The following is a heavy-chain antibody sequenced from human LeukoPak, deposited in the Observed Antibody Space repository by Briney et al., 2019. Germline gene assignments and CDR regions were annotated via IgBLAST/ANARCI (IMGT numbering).Heavy chain of an antibody. CDR2: IYYSGST. V-gene: IGHV4-30-4*01. J-gene: IGHJ4*02. D-gene: IGHD2-8*01. CDR1: GGSISSGDYY. Sequence: SQTLSLTCTVSGGSISSGDYYWSWIRQPPGKGLEWIGYIYYSGSTYYNPSLKSRVTMSVDTSKNQFSLKLSSVTAADTAVYYCARRYYTNGVYYYDYWGQGTLVTVSS. CDR3: ARRYYTNGVYYYDY.